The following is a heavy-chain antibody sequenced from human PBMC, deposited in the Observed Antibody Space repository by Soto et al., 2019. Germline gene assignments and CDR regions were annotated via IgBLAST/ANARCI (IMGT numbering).Heavy chain of an antibody. CDR2: INPYTGHT. V-gene: IGHV1-18*01. D-gene: IGHD6-19*01. CDR1: GYSFTGFG. Sequence: QVQLVQSGGEVKKPGASVRVSCKASGYSFTGFGINWVRQAPGQGLEWMGWINPYTGHTNYAQKLQDRVIMTTDTSTSTAYLDLRTLRSDDTALYFCVRGQSPVAGNYYYMDVWGRGTTVIVSS. J-gene: IGHJ6*03. CDR3: VRGQSPVAGNYYYMDV.